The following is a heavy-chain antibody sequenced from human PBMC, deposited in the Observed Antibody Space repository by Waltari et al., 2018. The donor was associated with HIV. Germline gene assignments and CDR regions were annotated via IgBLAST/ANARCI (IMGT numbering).Heavy chain of an antibody. D-gene: IGHD4-17*01. CDR1: GFTFDDYA. CDR2: ISGDGGST. J-gene: IGHJ3*02. Sequence: EVQLVESGGVVVQPGGSLRLSCAASGFTFDDYAMHWVRQAPGKVLGWVSLISGDGGSTYYADPVKGRFTISRDNSKNSLYLQMNSLRAEDTALYYCSTYGDSEAFDIWGQGTMVTVSS. CDR3: STYGDSEAFDI. V-gene: IGHV3-43D*03.